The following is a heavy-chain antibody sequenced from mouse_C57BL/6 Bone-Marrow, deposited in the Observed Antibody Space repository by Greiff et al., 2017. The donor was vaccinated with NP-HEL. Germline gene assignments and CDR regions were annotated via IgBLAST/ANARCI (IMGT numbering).Heavy chain of an antibody. CDR3: ARSDYSNYHWYFDV. CDR2: IYPSDSET. Sequence: QVHVKQPGAELVRPGSSVKLSCKASGYTFTSYWMDWVKQRPGQGLEWIGNIYPSDSETHYNQKFKDKATLTVDKSSSTAYMQLSSLTSEDSAVYYCARSDYSNYHWYFDVWGTGTTVTVSS. V-gene: IGHV1-61*01. CDR1: GYTFTSYW. J-gene: IGHJ1*03. D-gene: IGHD2-5*01.